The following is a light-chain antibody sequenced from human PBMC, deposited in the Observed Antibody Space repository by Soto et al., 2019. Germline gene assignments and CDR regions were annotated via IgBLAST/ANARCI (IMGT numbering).Light chain of an antibody. CDR1: SSDVGGYNY. Sequence: QSVLTQPRSVSGSPGQSVTISCTGTSSDVGGYNYVSWYQQHPGKAPKLMIYDVSKRPSGVPDRFSGSKSGNTASLTISGLQAVDEADYYCCSYAGSYYVFGTGTKVTVL. J-gene: IGLJ1*01. CDR3: CSYAGSYYV. V-gene: IGLV2-11*01. CDR2: DVS.